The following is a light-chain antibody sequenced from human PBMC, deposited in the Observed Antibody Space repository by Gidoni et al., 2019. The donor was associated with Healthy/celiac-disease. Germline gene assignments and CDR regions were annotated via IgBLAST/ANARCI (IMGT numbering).Light chain of an antibody. V-gene: IGLV3-19*01. CDR2: GKN. CDR3: NSRDSSGNYVV. CDR1: SLRSYY. J-gene: IGLJ2*01. Sequence: SSELPQDPAVSLALGQTVRITCQGDSLRSYYASWYQQKPGQAPVLVIYGKNNRPSGIPDRFSGSSSGNTASLTITGAQAEDEADYYCNSRDSSGNYVVFGGGTKLTVL.